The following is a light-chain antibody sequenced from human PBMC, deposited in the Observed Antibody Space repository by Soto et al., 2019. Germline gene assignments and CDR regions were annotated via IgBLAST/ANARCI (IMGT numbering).Light chain of an antibody. CDR1: QSVSSN. CDR3: LRYNNWPPLT. J-gene: IGKJ4*01. V-gene: IGKV3-15*01. CDR2: GAS. Sequence: EIVMTQSPATLSVSPGERATLSCRASQSVSSNLAWYQQKPGQAPRLLIYGASTRATGIPVRFSGSASVTEFTLTICSLQSEDFAVYYCLRYNNWPPLTFGGGTKVEIK.